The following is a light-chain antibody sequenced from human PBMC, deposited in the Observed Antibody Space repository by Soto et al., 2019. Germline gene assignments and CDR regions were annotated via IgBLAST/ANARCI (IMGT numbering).Light chain of an antibody. J-gene: IGKJ4*01. CDR3: QKYNSDPLT. CDR2: AAS. Sequence: DIQMTQSPSSLSASVGDRVTITCRASQDISNSLAWYQQKPGKVPKVLIYAASILQSGVPARFSGSGSGTDFTLTISSLQPEDVATYYCQKYNSDPLTFGGGTKVE. V-gene: IGKV1-27*01. CDR1: QDISNS.